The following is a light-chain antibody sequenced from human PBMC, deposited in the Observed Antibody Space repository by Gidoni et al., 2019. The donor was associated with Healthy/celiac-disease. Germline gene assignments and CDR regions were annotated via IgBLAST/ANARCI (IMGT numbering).Light chain of an antibody. CDR3: QQYNSWPPLT. J-gene: IGKJ4*01. CDR1: QSLSSN. Sequence: EIVMTQSPATLSVSPGERATPSCRASQSLSSNLAWYQQKPGQAPRLLIYGASTRATGIPARFSGSGSGTEFTLTISSLQSEDFAVYYCQQYNSWPPLTFGGGTKVEIK. V-gene: IGKV3-15*01. CDR2: GAS.